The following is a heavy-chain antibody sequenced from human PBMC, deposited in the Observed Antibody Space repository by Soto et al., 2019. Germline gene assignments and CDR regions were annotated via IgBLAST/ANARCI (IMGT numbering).Heavy chain of an antibody. J-gene: IGHJ4*01. V-gene: IGHV3-23*01. CDR3: AKDPYDFGSGYRGNFDY. D-gene: IGHD3-3*01. CDR1: GFTFNNYA. Sequence: GGSLRLSCAASGFTFNNYAMSWVRQAPGKGPEWVASISGSGRSANYADSVKGRFTISRDNSQNMLWPQMNRLGAEDTAVYYCAKDPYDFGSGYRGNFDYWGHGTLVTVSS. CDR2: ISGSGRSA.